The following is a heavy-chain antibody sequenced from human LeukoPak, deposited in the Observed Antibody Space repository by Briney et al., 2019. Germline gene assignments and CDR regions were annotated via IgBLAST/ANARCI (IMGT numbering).Heavy chain of an antibody. CDR1: GGSVSSGSYY. CDR2: IYYSGST. D-gene: IGHD3-3*01. V-gene: IGHV4-61*01. Sequence: SETLSLTCTVSGGSVSSGSYYWSWIRQPPGKGLEWIGYIYYSGSTNYNPSLKSRVTISVDTSKNQFSLKLSSVTAADTAVYYCASTYYDFWSGFSSGFDPWGQGTLATVSS. J-gene: IGHJ5*02. CDR3: ASTYYDFWSGFSSGFDP.